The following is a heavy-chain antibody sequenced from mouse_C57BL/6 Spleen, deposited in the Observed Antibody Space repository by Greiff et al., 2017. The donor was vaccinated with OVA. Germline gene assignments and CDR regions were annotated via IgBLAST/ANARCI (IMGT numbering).Heavy chain of an antibody. D-gene: IGHD2-2*01. J-gene: IGHJ1*03. Sequence: VHLVESGPGLVAPSQSLSITCTVSGFSLTSYGVDWVRQPPGKGLEWLGVIWGGGSTNYNSALMSRLSISKDNSKSQVFLKKKSLQTDDTAMNYCAKNEGYGYDEGYWYFDVWGTGTTVTVSS. V-gene: IGHV2-9*01. CDR2: IWGGGST. CDR3: AKNEGYGYDEGYWYFDV. CDR1: GFSLTSYG.